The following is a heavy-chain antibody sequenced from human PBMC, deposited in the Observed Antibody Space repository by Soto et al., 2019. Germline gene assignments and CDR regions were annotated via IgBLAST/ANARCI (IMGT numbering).Heavy chain of an antibody. CDR3: ARHGFSSSGWTAAGFDY. D-gene: IGHD6-25*01. V-gene: IGHV4-39*01. CDR1: GGSISSSTYY. Sequence: QLQLQESGPGLVKPSETLSLTCTVSGGSISSSTYYWGWIRQPPGKGLEWIGSVYFSATTYYNPSLKSRLSFSEDTSKNLFSLKLSSVTAADTAVYYCARHGFSSSGWTAAGFDYWGQGIVVTVSS. J-gene: IGHJ4*02. CDR2: VYFSATT.